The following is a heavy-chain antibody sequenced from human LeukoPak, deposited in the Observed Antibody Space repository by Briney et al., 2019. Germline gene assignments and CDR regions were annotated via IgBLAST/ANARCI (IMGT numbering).Heavy chain of an antibody. D-gene: IGHD3-10*01. V-gene: IGHV3-7*01. Sequence: GGSLRLSCAASGFTFSSYWMTWVRQAPGKGLEWVANVKQDGSAKYYVDSVKGRFTISRDNAKNSLFLQMNSLRAEDTAVYYCAIPPLSGSGSSRPLAGVDVWGQGTTVTVSS. CDR2: VKQDGSAK. J-gene: IGHJ6*02. CDR3: AIPPLSGSGSSRPLAGVDV. CDR1: GFTFSSYW.